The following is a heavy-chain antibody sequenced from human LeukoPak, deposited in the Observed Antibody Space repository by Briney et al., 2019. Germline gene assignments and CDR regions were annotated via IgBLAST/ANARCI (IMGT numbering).Heavy chain of an antibody. CDR2: ISGSGGST. Sequence: GGSLRLSCAASGFTFSSYAMSWARQAPGKGLEWVSGISGSGGSTYYADSVKGRFTISRDNSKNTLYLQMSSLRGDDTAIYYCAKDPDHYYDTSAYSFDYWGQGTLVTVSS. CDR3: AKDPDHYYDTSAYSFDY. CDR1: GFTFSSYA. D-gene: IGHD3-22*01. V-gene: IGHV3-23*01. J-gene: IGHJ4*02.